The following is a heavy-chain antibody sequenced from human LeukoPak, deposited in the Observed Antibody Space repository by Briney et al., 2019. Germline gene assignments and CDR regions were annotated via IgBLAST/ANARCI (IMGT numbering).Heavy chain of an antibody. CDR3: TKGLRGIVFYPMDV. CDR1: GFTFSNYV. J-gene: IGHJ6*02. CDR2: ISGDSYDR. Sequence: GGSLRLSCAASGFTFSNYVMIWVRQAPGKGLEWVSGISGDSYDRYYVDSVKGRFTISRDNSKNTLSLQMDSLRAEDTAVYYCTKGLRGIVFYPMDVWGQGTTVTVSS. D-gene: IGHD2/OR15-2a*01. V-gene: IGHV3-23*01.